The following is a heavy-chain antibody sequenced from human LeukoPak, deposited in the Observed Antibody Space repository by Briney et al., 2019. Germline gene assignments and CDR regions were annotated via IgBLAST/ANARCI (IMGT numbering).Heavy chain of an antibody. Sequence: ASVKVSFKASGYTFTSYDINWVRQATGQGLEWMGWMNPNSGNTGYAQKFQGRVTMTRNTSISTAYMELSSLRSEDTAVYYCARGQVYSSSWGDYYYGMDVWGQGTTVTVS. CDR3: ARGQVYSSSWGDYYYGMDV. V-gene: IGHV1-8*01. CDR1: GYTFTSYD. J-gene: IGHJ6*02. D-gene: IGHD6-13*01. CDR2: MNPNSGNT.